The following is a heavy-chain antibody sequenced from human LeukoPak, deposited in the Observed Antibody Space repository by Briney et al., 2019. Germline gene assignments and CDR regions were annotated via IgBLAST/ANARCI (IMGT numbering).Heavy chain of an antibody. CDR1: GGSISSSSYY. D-gene: IGHD3-10*01. CDR2: LYYAGNT. J-gene: IGHJ3*02. CDR3: ARAARLRITLVRLIHAAFDM. V-gene: IGHV4-39*02. Sequence: SETLSLTCTVSGGSISSSSYYWGWIRQPPGKGLEWIGSLYYAGNTFLNPTLDSRVTITVDKSKNQFSLKLRSTTAADTAVYYCARAARLRITLVRLIHAAFDMWGQGTMVTVSS.